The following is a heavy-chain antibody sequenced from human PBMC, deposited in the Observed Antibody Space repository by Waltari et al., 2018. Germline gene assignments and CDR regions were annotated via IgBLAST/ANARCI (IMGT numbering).Heavy chain of an antibody. CDR3: ARVDADHGAHHIADY. CDR1: GVPITDYG. V-gene: IGHV4-59*01. J-gene: IGHJ4*01. CDR2: SHHPEPP. Sequence: QVQLQESGPGLVKPSETLSLMCTVSGVPITDYGWAWTRQPPGQGLEWIGYSHHPEPPDYNPSLKSRLTVSLDTSKNQISLNLNSVTAADTAVYYCARVDADHGAHHIADYWGHGTLVTVSS. D-gene: IGHD4-17*01.